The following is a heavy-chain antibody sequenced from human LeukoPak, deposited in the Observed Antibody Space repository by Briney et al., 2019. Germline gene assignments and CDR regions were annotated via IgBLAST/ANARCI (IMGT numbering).Heavy chain of an antibody. CDR1: GFAFSSYW. V-gene: IGHV3-7*01. CDR3: ARGGYYDSSGYYPFGY. CDR2: IKQDGGQK. D-gene: IGHD3-22*01. Sequence: GGSLRLSCAASGFAFSSYWMSWVRQAPGKGLEWVANIKQDGGQKYYVDSVKGRFTISRDNAKNSQYLQMNSLRAEDTAVYYCARGGYYDSSGYYPFGYWGQGTLVTVSS. J-gene: IGHJ4*02.